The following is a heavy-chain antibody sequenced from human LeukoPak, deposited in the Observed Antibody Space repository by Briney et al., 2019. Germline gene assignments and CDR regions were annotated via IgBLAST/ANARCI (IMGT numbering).Heavy chain of an antibody. J-gene: IGHJ4*02. V-gene: IGHV3-15*01. D-gene: IGHD3-22*01. CDR1: GFTFSNAW. CDR3: TIDPTRYYYDSSGYYPFDY. CDR2: IKSKTDGGTT. Sequence: GGSLRLSCAASGFTFSNAWMSWVRQAPGKGLEWVGRIKSKTDGGTTDYAAPVKGRFTISRDDSKNTLYLQMNSLKTEDTAVYYCTIDPTRYYYDSSGYYPFDYWGQGALVTVSS.